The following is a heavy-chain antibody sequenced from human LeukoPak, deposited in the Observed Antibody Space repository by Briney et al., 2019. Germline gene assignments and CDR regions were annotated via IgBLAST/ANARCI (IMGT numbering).Heavy chain of an antibody. CDR3: ARDDAFDI. CDR1: GFTVSSNY. Sequence: QSGGSLRLSCAASGFTVSSNYMSWVRQAPGKGLEWVAVIYSGGSTYYADSVKGRFTISRDNSKNTLYLQMNSLRAEDTAVYYCARDDAFDIWGEGTMVTVSS. J-gene: IGHJ3*02. CDR2: IYSGGST. V-gene: IGHV3-53*01.